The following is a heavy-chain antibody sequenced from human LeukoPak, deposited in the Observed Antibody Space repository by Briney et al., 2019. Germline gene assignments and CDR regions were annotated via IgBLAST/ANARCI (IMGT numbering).Heavy chain of an antibody. CDR3: ARDQAAKAGDSSGYYRLDY. CDR2: ISSSGSTI. V-gene: IGHV3-48*03. Sequence: SGGSLRLSCAASGFTFSSYEMNRVRQAPGKGLEWVSYISSSGSTIYYADSVKGRFTISRDNAKNSLYLQMNSLRAEDTAVYYCARDQAAKAGDSSGYYRLDYWGQGTLVTASS. J-gene: IGHJ4*02. D-gene: IGHD3-22*01. CDR1: GFTFSSYE.